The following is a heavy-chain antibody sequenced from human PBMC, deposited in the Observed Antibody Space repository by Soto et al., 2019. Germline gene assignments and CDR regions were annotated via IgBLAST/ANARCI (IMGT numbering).Heavy chain of an antibody. CDR1: GFTFSSYS. Sequence: GGSLRLSCAASGFTFSSYSMNWVRQAPGKGLEWVSYISSSSSTIYYADSVKGRFTISRDNAKNSLYLQMNSLRAEDTAVYYCARDLLLRFGDLTPICGQGTLVTVSS. CDR3: ARDLLLRFGDLTPI. J-gene: IGHJ4*02. CDR2: ISSSSSTI. V-gene: IGHV3-48*01. D-gene: IGHD3-10*01.